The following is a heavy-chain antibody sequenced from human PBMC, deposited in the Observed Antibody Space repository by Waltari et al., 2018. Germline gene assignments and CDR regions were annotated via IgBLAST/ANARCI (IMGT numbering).Heavy chain of an antibody. V-gene: IGHV4-31*03. CDR1: GGSISSGGYY. CDR3: ARASGYSYGHDYFDY. D-gene: IGHD5-18*01. CDR2: IYHSGST. J-gene: IGHJ4*02. Sequence: QVQLQESGPGLVKPSQTLSLTCTVSGGSISSGGYYWSWLRQHPGKGLEWIGYIYHSGSTYYNPSIKSRVTISVDRSKNQFSLKLSSVTAADTAVYYCARASGYSYGHDYFDYWGQGTLVTVSS.